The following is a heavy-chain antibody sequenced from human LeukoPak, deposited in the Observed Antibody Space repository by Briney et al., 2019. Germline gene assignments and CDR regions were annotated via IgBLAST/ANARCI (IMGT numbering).Heavy chain of an antibody. CDR2: INPISGAT. D-gene: IGHD5-24*01. CDR1: GYTFTDYY. Sequence: GASVKVSCKASGYTFTDYYMHWVRQAPGQGLEWMGWINPISGATKYAQKFQGRVTMTRDKSIDTAYMELSRLRSDDTAVYYCARDMVRWLQAELDYWGQGAQVTVSS. V-gene: IGHV1-2*02. CDR3: ARDMVRWLQAELDY. J-gene: IGHJ4*02.